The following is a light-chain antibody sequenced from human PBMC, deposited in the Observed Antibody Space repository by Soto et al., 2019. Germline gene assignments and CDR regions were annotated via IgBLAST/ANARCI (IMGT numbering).Light chain of an antibody. CDR2: HAS. CDR3: QQYGDWPRT. J-gene: IGKJ1*01. CDR1: QSVRYS. V-gene: IGKV3-15*01. Sequence: EIVMTQSPVTLSVSPGESATLSCRASQSVRYSLAWYQQKPGQAPRLLIYHASNRATGVPARFSGGGSETEFTLTISSLQSEGFAVYFCQQYGDWPRTFGQGTTVEV.